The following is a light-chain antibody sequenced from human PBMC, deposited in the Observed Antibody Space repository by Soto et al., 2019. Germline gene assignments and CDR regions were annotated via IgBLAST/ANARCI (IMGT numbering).Light chain of an antibody. V-gene: IGKV1-39*01. J-gene: IGKJ2*01. CDR2: YGS. CDR3: LQNYIAPYT. Sequence: DIQMTQSPSSLSPSVGDRVTITCRASQAIRTFLNWYRQKPGKAPELLVYYGSTLHSGVSSRFNGSGSGTDFTLTMTSLQPEDFATYYCLQNYIAPYTFGQGTKL. CDR1: QAIRTF.